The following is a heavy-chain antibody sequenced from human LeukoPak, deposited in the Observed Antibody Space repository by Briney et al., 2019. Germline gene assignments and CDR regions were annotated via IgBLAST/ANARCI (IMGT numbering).Heavy chain of an antibody. D-gene: IGHD2-15*01. CDR2: IYYSGST. V-gene: IGHV4-39*07. CDR1: GGSISSSSYY. J-gene: IGHJ4*02. CDR3: ARGDIVVVVAAPNGSPIFDN. Sequence: SETLSLTCTVSGGSISSSSYYWGWIRQPPGKGLEWIGSIYYSGSTYYNPSLKSRVTISVDTSKNQFSLKLSSVTAADTAVYYCARGDIVVVVAAPNGSPIFDNWGQGTLVTVSS.